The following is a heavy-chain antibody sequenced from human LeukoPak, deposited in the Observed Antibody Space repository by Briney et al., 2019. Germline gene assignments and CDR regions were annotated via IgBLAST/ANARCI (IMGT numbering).Heavy chain of an antibody. J-gene: IGHJ4*02. D-gene: IGHD1-26*01. V-gene: IGHV4-61*01. CDR1: GGSFSSGSYN. CDR3: ARDRGSYEFDY. CDR2: IYYSGST. Sequence: SQTLSLTCTVSGGSFSSGSYNWSWHRQPPGMGLEWNGYIYYSGSTNYNPSLKSRVTISVDTSKNQFSLKLSSVTAADTAVYYCARDRGSYEFDYWGQGTLVTVSS.